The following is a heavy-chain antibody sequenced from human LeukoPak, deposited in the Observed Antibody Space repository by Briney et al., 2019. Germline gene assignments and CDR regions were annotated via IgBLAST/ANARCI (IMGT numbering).Heavy chain of an antibody. Sequence: NPSETLSLTCTVSGGSISSSSYYWGWIRQPPGKGLEWIGSIYYSGSTYYNPSLKSRVTISVDTSKNQFSLKLSSVTAADTAVYYYARDPVSKYYYDSSGPLSDYWGQGTLVTVSS. CDR2: IYYSGST. V-gene: IGHV4-39*07. CDR3: ARDPVSKYYYDSSGPLSDY. J-gene: IGHJ4*02. CDR1: GGSISSSSYY. D-gene: IGHD3-22*01.